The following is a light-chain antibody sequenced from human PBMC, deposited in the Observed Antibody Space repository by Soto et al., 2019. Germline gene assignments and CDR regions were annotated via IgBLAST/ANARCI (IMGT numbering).Light chain of an antibody. CDR3: QQYNIWPPEVT. J-gene: IGKJ3*01. V-gene: IGKV3-15*01. Sequence: EKVMTQSPATRSVSPGESATLSCRASQSVNRNLAWYQQKPGQTPRLLIYGASTRAAGVPVRFSGSGSGTDFNLTISSLQSEDFAIYYCQQYNIWPPEVTFGPGTRWIS. CDR1: QSVNRN. CDR2: GAS.